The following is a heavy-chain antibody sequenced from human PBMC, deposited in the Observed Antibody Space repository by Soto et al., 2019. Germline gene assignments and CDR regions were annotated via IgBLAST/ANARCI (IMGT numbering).Heavy chain of an antibody. D-gene: IGHD2-8*01. J-gene: IGHJ6*02. CDR2: INHSGST. CDR3: ARSWYAAPYYYYYYGMDV. V-gene: IGHV4-34*01. CDR1: GGSFSGYY. Sequence: SETLSLTCAVYGGSFSGYYWSWIRQPPGEGLEWIGEINHSGSTNYNPSLKSRVTISVDTSKNQFSLKLSSVTAADTAVYYCARSWYAAPYYYYYYGMDVWGQGTTVTVSS.